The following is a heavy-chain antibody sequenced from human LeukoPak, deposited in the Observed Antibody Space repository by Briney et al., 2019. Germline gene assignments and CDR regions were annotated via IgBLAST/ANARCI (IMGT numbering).Heavy chain of an antibody. CDR3: ARDRNTMVRGVISF. J-gene: IGHJ4*02. CDR1: GYTFTGYY. V-gene: IGHV1-2*02. Sequence: ASVKVSCKASGYTFTGYYMHWVRQAPGQGLEWMGWINPNSGGTNYAQKFQGRVTMTRDTSISTAYMEPSRLRSDDTAVYYCARDRNTMVRGVISFWGQGTLVTVSS. D-gene: IGHD3-10*01. CDR2: INPNSGGT.